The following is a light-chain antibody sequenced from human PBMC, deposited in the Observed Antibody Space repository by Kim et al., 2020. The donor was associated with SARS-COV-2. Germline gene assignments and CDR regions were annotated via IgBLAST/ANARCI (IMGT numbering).Light chain of an antibody. V-gene: IGLV10-54*01. Sequence: QAGLTQPPSVSKGLRQTATLTCTGNSNNVGDQGAAWLQQHRGHPPKLLFYRNNNRPSGISERLSASRSGTTASLTITGLQPEDEADYYCSAWDSSLSAWVFGGGTQLTVL. CDR2: RNN. CDR3: SAWDSSLSAWV. J-gene: IGLJ3*02. CDR1: SNNVGDQG.